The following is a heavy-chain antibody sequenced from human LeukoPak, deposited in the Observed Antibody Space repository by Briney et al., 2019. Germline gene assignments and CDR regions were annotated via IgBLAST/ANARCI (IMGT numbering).Heavy chain of an antibody. CDR2: IYYSGST. D-gene: IGHD6-19*01. CDR3: ARRDTSGGLPDY. V-gene: IGHV4-59*08. CDR1: GGSFSGYY. J-gene: IGHJ4*02. Sequence: TPSETLSLTCTVSGGSFSGYYWSWIRQPPGKGLEWIGYIYYSGSTNYNPSLESRVTISVDTTNNQFSLKLSSVTAADTAVYYCARRDTSGGLPDYWGQGTLVTVSS.